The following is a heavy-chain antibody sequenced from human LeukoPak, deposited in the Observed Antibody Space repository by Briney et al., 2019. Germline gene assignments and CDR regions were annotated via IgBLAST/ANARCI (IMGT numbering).Heavy chain of an antibody. Sequence: PSETLSLTCAVYVGSFSGYYRSAVPEPPGKGGGCGGEINHSGSTNYNPSLKSRVTISVDTSKHQFSLKLSSVTAADTAVYYCARCVVPAAAGFDYWGQGTLVTVSS. CDR2: INHSGST. D-gene: IGHD2-2*01. CDR3: ARCVVPAAAGFDY. V-gene: IGHV4-34*01. J-gene: IGHJ4*02. CDR1: VGSFSGYY.